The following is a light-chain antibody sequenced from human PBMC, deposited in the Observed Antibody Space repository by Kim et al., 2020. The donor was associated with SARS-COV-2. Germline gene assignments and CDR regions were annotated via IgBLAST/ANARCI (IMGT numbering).Light chain of an antibody. CDR1: QSVNSGY. CDR2: GAI. CDR3: QHYSGSPPFS. V-gene: IGKV3-20*01. Sequence: PGELATFSWRARQSVNSGYLAWYQQNPGQAPRFLLYGAITRAAGIPDRFSGSGSGTDFTLTISRLQPEDFAVYYCQHYSGSPPFSFGQGTKLEI. J-gene: IGKJ2*01.